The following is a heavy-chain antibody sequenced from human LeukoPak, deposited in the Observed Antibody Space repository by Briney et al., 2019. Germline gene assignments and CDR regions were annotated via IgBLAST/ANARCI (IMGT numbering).Heavy chain of an antibody. V-gene: IGHV1-18*01. CDR2: ISAYNGNT. D-gene: IGHD3-22*01. Sequence: ASVKVSCEASGGTFSSYGISWVRQAPGQGLEWMGWISAYNGNTNYAQKLQGRVTMTTDTSTSTAYMELRSLRSDDTAVYYCARGFRQYDSSGYPLSYWGQGTLVTVSS. CDR3: ARGFRQYDSSGYPLSY. CDR1: GGTFSSYG. J-gene: IGHJ4*02.